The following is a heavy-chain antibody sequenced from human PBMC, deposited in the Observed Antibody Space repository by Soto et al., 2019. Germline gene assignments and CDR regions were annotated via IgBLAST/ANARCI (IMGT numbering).Heavy chain of an antibody. D-gene: IGHD3-22*01. Sequence: SETLSLTCAVYGGSFSGHYWSWILQPPGKGLEWIGEVNHNGNTNENPSLKSRITISVDTSKNQFSLKLRSVTAADTAVYYCARGITMIAPDKSYFDSWGQGGLVTVSS. CDR3: ARGITMIAPDKSYFDS. CDR2: VNHNGNT. J-gene: IGHJ4*02. V-gene: IGHV4-34*01. CDR1: GGSFSGHY.